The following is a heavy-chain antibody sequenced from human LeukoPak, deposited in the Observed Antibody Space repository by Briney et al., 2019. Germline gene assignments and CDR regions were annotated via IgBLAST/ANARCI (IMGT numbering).Heavy chain of an antibody. CDR2: IIPIFGTT. V-gene: IGHV1-69*06. D-gene: IGHD3-3*01. CDR1: GGTFSGYA. CDR3: ARDASPYYDFWSGYWMGGFDY. Sequence: SVKLSCKASGGTFSGYAISWVRQAPGQGLEWMGSIIPIFGTTNYAQTFQGRVTITADKSTSTAYMELSSLRSEDTAVYYCARDASPYYDFWSGYWMGGFDYWGQGTLVTVSS. J-gene: IGHJ4*02.